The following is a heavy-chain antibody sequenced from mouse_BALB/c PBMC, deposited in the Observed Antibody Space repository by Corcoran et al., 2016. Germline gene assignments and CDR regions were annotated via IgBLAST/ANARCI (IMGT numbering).Heavy chain of an antibody. J-gene: IGHJ2*01. CDR2: IYPYNAGT. Sequence: EVQLQQSGPELVKPGASVKMSCKASGYTFTSYVIHWVKQKPGQGLEWIGYIYPYNAGTKYNEKFRGKATLTSDKSTSTAYMELSSLTSEDSAVYYCAREVPGGNPFDYWGQGTTLTVSS. CDR1: GYTFTSYV. D-gene: IGHD2-1*01. V-gene: IGHV1S136*01. CDR3: AREVPGGNPFDY.